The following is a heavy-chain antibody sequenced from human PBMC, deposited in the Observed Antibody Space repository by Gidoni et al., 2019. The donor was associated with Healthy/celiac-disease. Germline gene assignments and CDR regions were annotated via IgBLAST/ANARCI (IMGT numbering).Heavy chain of an antibody. CDR1: GGSISSYY. V-gene: IGHV4-59*01. CDR3: ARVGGTTVVTPDWYFDL. D-gene: IGHD4-17*01. Sequence: QVQLQESGPGLVKPSETLSLTCTVSGGSISSYYWSWLRQPPGKGLEWIGYIYYSGSTNYNPSLKSRVTISVDTSKNQFSLKLSSVTAADTAVYYCARVGGTTVVTPDWYFDLWGRGTLVTVSS. J-gene: IGHJ2*01. CDR2: IYYSGST.